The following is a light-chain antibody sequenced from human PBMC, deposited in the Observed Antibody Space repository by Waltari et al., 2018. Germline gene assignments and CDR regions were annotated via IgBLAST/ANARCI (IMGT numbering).Light chain of an antibody. V-gene: IGLV2-11*01. CDR2: DVS. CDR3: CSYAGSYTYV. Sequence: QSALTQPRSVSGSPGQSVTISCTGPSRDVGGYNYVSWYQQHPGKAPKPMIYDVSKRPSGVPDRFSGSKSGNTASLTISGLQAEDEADYYCCSYAGSYTYVFGTGTKVTVL. CDR1: SRDVGGYNY. J-gene: IGLJ1*01.